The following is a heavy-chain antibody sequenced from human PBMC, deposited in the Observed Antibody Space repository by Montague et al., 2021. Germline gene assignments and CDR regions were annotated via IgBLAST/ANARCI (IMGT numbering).Heavy chain of an antibody. CDR3: ARERDRYYYMDI. V-gene: IGHV4-38-2*02. CDR2: VSHGGRT. CDR1: RSLINSDYY. Sequence: SETLSLTCTVSRSLINSDYYWGWIRQPPGKGLEWMGSVSHGGRTYYNPPLKSRVTISVDTSNNHFSLKLSSATAADTAMYYCARERDRYYYMDIWGKGTTITVSS. J-gene: IGHJ6*03.